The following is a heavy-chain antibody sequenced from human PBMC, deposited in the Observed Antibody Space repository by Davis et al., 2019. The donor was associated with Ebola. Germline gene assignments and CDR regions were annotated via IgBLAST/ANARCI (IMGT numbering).Heavy chain of an antibody. D-gene: IGHD4/OR15-4a*01. CDR3: ARDEDYNPLVY. CDR2: ISAYNGNT. J-gene: IGHJ4*02. CDR1: GYTFTTYG. V-gene: IGHV1-18*01. Sequence: ASVKVSCKASGYTFTTYGISWVRQAPGQGLEWMGWISAYNGNTKSAQKLQGRVTMTTDTSTSTAYMELRSLRSDDTAVYYCARDEDYNPLVYWGQGTLVTVSS.